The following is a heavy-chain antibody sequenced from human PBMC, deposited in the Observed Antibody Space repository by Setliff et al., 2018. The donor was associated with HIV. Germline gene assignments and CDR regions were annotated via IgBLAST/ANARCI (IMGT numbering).Heavy chain of an antibody. Sequence: ASVKVSCKASGYSFSNFAIHWVRQAPGQRLEWLGWINAGSGNTRYSQKFQDRLTITRDTSARTVYMELSSLKSEDTAVYYCASVRCSGANCFNWFDFWGQGTPVTVSS. CDR2: INAGSGNT. D-gene: IGHD2-15*01. CDR1: GYSFSNFA. V-gene: IGHV1-3*01. J-gene: IGHJ5*01. CDR3: ASVRCSGANCFNWFDF.